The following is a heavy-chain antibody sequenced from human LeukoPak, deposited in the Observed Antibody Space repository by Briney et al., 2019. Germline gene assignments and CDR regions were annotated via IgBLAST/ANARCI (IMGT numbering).Heavy chain of an antibody. CDR3: ARGPWGGSSGWYNYYYYYMDV. V-gene: IGHV3-73*01. D-gene: IGHD6-19*01. CDR1: GFTFSGSA. CDR2: IRSKANSYAT. Sequence: GGSLRLSCTASGFTFSGSAMHWVRQASGKGLEWVGRIRSKANSYATVYAASVKGRFTISRDDSKNTAYLQMNSLRTEDTAVYYCARGPWGGSSGWYNYYYYYMDVWGKGTTVTISS. J-gene: IGHJ6*03.